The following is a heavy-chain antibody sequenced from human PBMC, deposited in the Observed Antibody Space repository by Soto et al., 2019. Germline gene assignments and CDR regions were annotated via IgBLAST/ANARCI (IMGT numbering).Heavy chain of an antibody. Sequence: LGGSLRLSCAASGFTFSTYWMHWVRQAPGKGLVWVSRINSDGSSTSYADSVKGRFTISRDNAKNTLYLQMNSLRAEDTAVYYCARGIKNYYGVDVWGQGTTVTVSS. CDR3: ARGIKNYYGVDV. CDR2: INSDGSST. J-gene: IGHJ6*02. V-gene: IGHV3-74*01. CDR1: GFTFSTYW.